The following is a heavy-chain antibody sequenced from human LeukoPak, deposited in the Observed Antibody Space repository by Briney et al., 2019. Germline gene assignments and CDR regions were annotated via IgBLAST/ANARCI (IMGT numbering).Heavy chain of an antibody. Sequence: SETLSLTCAVYGGSFSDYYWSWIRQPPGKGLEWIGDVNHSGSTNYNPSLKSRITISLDTSKNQVSLKLTSVTAADTAVYYCAGLLLDVWGKGTTVTVSS. CDR1: GGSFSDYY. CDR3: AGLLLDV. J-gene: IGHJ6*04. CDR2: VNHSGST. V-gene: IGHV4-34*01.